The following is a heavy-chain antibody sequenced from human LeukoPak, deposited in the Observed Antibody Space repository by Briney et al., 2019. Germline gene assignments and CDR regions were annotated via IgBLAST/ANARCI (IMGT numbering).Heavy chain of an antibody. J-gene: IGHJ4*02. D-gene: IGHD3-10*01. V-gene: IGHV1-18*01. CDR3: ARYGHYYGSGSSDY. CDR2: ISAYNGNT. CDR1: GYTFTSYG. Sequence: ASVKVSCKASGYTFTSYGIRWVRQAPGQGLEWMGWISAYNGNTNYAQKLQGRVTMTTDTSTSTAYVALRSLRSDGTAVYYCARYGHYYGSGSSDYWGQGTLVTVSS.